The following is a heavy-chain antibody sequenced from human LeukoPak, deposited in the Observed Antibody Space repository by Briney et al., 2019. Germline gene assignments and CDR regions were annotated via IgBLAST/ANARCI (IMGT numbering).Heavy chain of an antibody. J-gene: IGHJ4*02. Sequence: GGSLTLSCAASGFTFDDYGMSWVRQAPGKGLEWVSGINWYGGSTGYADSVKGRFTISRDNAKNSLYLQMNSLRAEDTALYYCAGGRREYYFDCWGQGTLVTVSS. CDR3: AGGRREYYFDC. CDR2: INWYGGST. V-gene: IGHV3-20*04. CDR1: GFTFDDYG. D-gene: IGHD3-16*01.